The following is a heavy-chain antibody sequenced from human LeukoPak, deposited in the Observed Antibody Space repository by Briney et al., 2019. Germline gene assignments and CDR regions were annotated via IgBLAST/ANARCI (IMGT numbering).Heavy chain of an antibody. CDR1: GFTVSDFY. CDR2: ISYDGSLR. Sequence: GGSLRLSCAASGFTVSDFYMSWVRQAPGKGLEWVAIISYDGSLRYYADSVKGRFTISRDNSKNTLYLQMNSLRAEDTAVYYCAREMGMSLYPYFFDYWGQGTLVTVSS. D-gene: IGHD2-2*02. V-gene: IGHV3-30*03. J-gene: IGHJ4*02. CDR3: AREMGMSLYPYFFDY.